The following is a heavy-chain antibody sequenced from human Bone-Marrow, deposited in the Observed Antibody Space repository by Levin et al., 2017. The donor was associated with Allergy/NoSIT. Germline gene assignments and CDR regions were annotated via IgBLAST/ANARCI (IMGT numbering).Heavy chain of an antibody. V-gene: IGHV3-23*01. D-gene: IGHD3-16*01. CDR2: ISGSGENT. Sequence: PGGSLRLSCAASGFTFSNYAMSWVRQAPGKGLEWVSAISGSGENTYYADSVRGRFTFSRDNAKNTLYLQMNSLRADDTAIYYCATDRWMGGGSTFKYWGQGTLVTVSS. CDR1: GFTFSNYA. J-gene: IGHJ4*02. CDR3: ATDRWMGGGSTFKY.